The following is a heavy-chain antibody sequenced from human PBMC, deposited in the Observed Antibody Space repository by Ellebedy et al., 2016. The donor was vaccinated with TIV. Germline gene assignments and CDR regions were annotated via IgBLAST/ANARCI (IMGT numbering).Heavy chain of an antibody. CDR3: VKGAFPVPTVMAV. CDR2: IRSDGSTK. D-gene: IGHD4-17*01. CDR1: GFSTSG. Sequence: GESLKISCATSGFSTSGMHWVRQAPGKGLEWVAFIRSDGSTKYYADSVKDRFTISRYTSKNTLDLQMNSLRPEDTALYYCVKGAFPVPTVMAVWGQGTMVSVSS. J-gene: IGHJ6*02. V-gene: IGHV3-30*02.